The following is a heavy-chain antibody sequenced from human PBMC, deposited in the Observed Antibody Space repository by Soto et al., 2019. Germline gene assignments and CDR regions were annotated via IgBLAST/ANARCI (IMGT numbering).Heavy chain of an antibody. V-gene: IGHV3-21*01. J-gene: IGHJ4*02. Sequence: EVQLVESGGGLVKPGGSLRLSCAASGFTFSSYSMNWVRQAPGKGLEWVSYISSSSSYIYYADSVKGRFTISRDNAKNSLYLQMNSLRAEDTAVYYCAGPNRGGDYWGQGTLVTVSS. CDR2: ISSSSSYI. CDR1: GFTFSSYS. CDR3: AGPNRGGDY.